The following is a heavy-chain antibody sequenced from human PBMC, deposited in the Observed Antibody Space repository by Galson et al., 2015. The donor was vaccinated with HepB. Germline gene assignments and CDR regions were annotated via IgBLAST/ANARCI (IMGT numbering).Heavy chain of an antibody. CDR3: AKGRSGSAGAASNY. V-gene: IGHV3-23*01. CDR2: FSGGDGTT. D-gene: IGHD2-15*01. J-gene: IGHJ4*02. CDR1: GFTFSSYA. Sequence: LRLSCAASGFTFSSYAMNWVRQAPGKGLEWVSTFSGGDGTTYYADSVKGRFTISRDNSKNTLYLQMNSLRAEDTAVYYCAKGRSGSAGAASNYWGQGTLVTVSS.